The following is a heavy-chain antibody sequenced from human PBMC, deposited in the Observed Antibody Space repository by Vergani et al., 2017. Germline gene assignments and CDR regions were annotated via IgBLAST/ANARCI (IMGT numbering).Heavy chain of an antibody. CDR3: ARDRIFGVVKGMDV. J-gene: IGHJ6*02. CDR1: GGSISSSSYY. Sequence: QLQLQESGPGLVKPSETLSLTCTVSGGSISSSSYYWGWIRQPPGKGLEWIGSIYYSGSTYYNPSLKSRVTISVDTSKNQFSLKLSSVTAADTAVYYCARDRIFGVVKGMDVWGQATTVTVSS. V-gene: IGHV4-39*07. CDR2: IYYSGST. D-gene: IGHD3-3*02.